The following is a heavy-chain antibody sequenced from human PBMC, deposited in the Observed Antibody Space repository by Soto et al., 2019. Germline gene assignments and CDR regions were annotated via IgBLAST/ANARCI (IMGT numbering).Heavy chain of an antibody. CDR2: INPNSGGT. Sequence: ASVKVSCKASGYTFTGYYMHWVRQAPGQGLEWMGWINPNSGGTNYAQKFQGRVTMTRDTSISTAYMELSRLRSDDTAVYYGARGDYYYYYGMDVWGQGTTVTVSS. V-gene: IGHV1-2*02. CDR3: ARGDYYYYYGMDV. CDR1: GYTFTGYY. J-gene: IGHJ6*02.